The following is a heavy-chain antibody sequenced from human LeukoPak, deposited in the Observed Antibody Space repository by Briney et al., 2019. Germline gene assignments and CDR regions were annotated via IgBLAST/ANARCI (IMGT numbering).Heavy chain of an antibody. V-gene: IGHV3-33*01. D-gene: IGHD3-3*01. CDR3: ARDSLKGANYDFWSGSIPN. CDR1: GFTFSTYG. CDR2: IWYDGSDK. Sequence: GGSLRLSCAASGFTFSTYGMHWVRQAPGKGLEWVALIWYDGSDKYYGDSVKGRFTISRDNSKNTLYLQMNCMRAEYTAVYYCARDSLKGANYDFWSGSIPNCGQGSLVSVPS. J-gene: IGHJ4*02.